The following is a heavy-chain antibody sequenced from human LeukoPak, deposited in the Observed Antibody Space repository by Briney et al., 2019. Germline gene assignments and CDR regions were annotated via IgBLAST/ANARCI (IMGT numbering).Heavy chain of an antibody. J-gene: IGHJ4*02. CDR1: GLTFSIYP. CDR3: ARNFMITY. D-gene: IGHD3-16*01. CDR2: ISGSGGST. V-gene: IGHV3-23*01. Sequence: RGGSLRLSCVPSGLTFSIYPMSWVRQAPGKALEWVSAISGSGGSTYYADSVKGRFTISRDNSKNTLYLQMNSLRAEDTAVYYCARNFMITYWGQRTLVTVSS.